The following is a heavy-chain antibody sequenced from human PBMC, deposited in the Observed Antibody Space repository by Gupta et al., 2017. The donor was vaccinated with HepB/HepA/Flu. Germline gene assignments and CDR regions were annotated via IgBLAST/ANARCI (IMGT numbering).Heavy chain of an antibody. J-gene: IGHJ4*02. D-gene: IGHD2-2*01. V-gene: IGHV3-23*01. CDR2: ISGSGGST. Sequence: EVQLLESGGGLVQPGGSLRLSCAASGFTFSSYAMSWVRQAPGKGLEWVSAISGSGGSTYYADSVKGRFTISRDNSKNTLYLQMNSLRAEDTAVYYCAKSAESHCSSTSCYNFDYWGQGTLVTVSS. CDR3: AKSAESHCSSTSCYNFDY. CDR1: GFTFSSYA.